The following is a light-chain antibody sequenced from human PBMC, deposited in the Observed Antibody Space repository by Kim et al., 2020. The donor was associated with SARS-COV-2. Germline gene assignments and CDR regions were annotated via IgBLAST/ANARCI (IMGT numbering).Light chain of an antibody. CDR2: DVS. J-gene: IGLJ3*02. V-gene: IGLV2-14*03. CDR1: NSDIGHYNY. Sequence: PGQSSTISCTETNSDIGHYNYVSWYQQHPGKVPKLIIYDVSHRPSGVSTSFSGSKSGNTASLTISGLQAEDEADYYCSSYTVSDTLFGGGTQLTVL. CDR3: SSYTVSDTL.